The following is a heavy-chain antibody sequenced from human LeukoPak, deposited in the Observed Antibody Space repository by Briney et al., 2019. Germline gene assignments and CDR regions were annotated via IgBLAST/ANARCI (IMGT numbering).Heavy chain of an antibody. CDR2: IYTSGST. CDR1: GGSISSYY. V-gene: IGHV4-4*07. J-gene: IGHJ5*02. CDR3: AREGFWSGYCWFDP. Sequence: PSETLSLTCTVSGGSISSYYWSWIRQPAGKGLEWIGRIYTSGSTNYNPSLKSRVTMSVDTSKNQFSLKLSSVTAADTAVYYCAREGFWSGYCWFDPWGQGTLVTVSS. D-gene: IGHD3-3*01.